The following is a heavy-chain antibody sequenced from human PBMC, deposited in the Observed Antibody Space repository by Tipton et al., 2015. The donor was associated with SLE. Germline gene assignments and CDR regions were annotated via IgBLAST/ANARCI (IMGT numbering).Heavy chain of an antibody. CDR3: SIESSWDPLFDY. D-gene: IGHD6-13*01. V-gene: IGHV4-59*01. CDR2: IYYSGST. Sequence: TLSLTCTVSGGSISSYYWSWIRQPPGKGLEWIGYIYYSGSTNYNPSLKSRVTISVDTSKNQFSLKLSSVTAADTAVYYWSIESSWDPLFDYWGQGTLVPVSS. CDR1: GGSISSYY. J-gene: IGHJ4*02.